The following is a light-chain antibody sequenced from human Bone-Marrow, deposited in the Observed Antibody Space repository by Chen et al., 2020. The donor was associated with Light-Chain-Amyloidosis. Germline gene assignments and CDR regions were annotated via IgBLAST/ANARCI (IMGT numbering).Light chain of an antibody. CDR1: QGISSY. Sequence: DIQLTHSPSFLPASVGDRVTITGRASQGISSYLAWYQQKPGKAPKLLIYAASTLQSGVPSRFSGSGSGTEFTLTISSLQPEDFATYYCQQFNSYRFTFGPGTKVDIK. CDR3: QQFNSYRFT. CDR2: AAS. J-gene: IGKJ3*01. V-gene: IGKV1-9*01.